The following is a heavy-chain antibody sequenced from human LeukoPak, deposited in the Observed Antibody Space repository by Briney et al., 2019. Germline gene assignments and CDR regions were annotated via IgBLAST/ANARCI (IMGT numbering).Heavy chain of an antibody. V-gene: IGHV3-9*01. D-gene: IGHD6-19*01. J-gene: IGHJ4*02. Sequence: SLRLSCAASGFTFDDYGMHWVRQPPGKGLEWVSGISWNSGNIGYADSVKGRFTISRDNAKNSLYLQMNSLRAEDTALYYCAKVDGYNSGWYDYWGQGTLVTVSS. CDR1: GFTFDDYG. CDR3: AKVDGYNSGWYDY. CDR2: ISWNSGNI.